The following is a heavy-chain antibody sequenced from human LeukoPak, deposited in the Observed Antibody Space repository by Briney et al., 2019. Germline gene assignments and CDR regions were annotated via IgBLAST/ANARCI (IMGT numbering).Heavy chain of an antibody. J-gene: IGHJ4*02. CDR2: ISGSGGST. CDR1: GFTFSSYA. D-gene: IGHD6-19*01. Sequence: PGGSLRLACAASGFTFSSYAMSWVRQAPGKGLEWVSAISGSGGSTYYADSVKGRFTISRDNSKNTLYLQMNSLRAEDTAVYYCAKDNSQWLDVCFDYWGQGTLVTVSS. V-gene: IGHV3-23*01. CDR3: AKDNSQWLDVCFDY.